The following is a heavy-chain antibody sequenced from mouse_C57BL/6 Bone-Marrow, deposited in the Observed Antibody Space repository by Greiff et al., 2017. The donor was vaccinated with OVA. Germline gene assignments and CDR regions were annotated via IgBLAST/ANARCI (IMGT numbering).Heavy chain of an antibody. CDR1: GFTFSSYG. D-gene: IGHD1-1*01. CDR3: AVLLRSFDY. V-gene: IGHV5-6*01. CDR2: ISSGGSYT. J-gene: IGHJ2*01. Sequence: EVQLVESGGDLVKPGGSLKLSCAASGFTFSSYGMSWVRQTPDKRLEWVATISSGGSYTYYPDSVKGRFTISRDNAKNTLYLQRSSLKSEDTAMYYCAVLLRSFDYWGQGTTLTVSS.